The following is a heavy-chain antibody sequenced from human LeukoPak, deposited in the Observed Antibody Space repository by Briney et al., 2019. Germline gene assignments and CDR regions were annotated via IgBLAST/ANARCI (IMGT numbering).Heavy chain of an antibody. CDR2: IYYSGST. CDR1: GGSISSTNYY. J-gene: IGHJ4*02. Sequence: SETLSLTCTVSGGSISSTNYYWGWIRQPPGKGLEWIGSIYYSGSTYYNPSLKSRVTISVDTSKNQFSLKLSSVTAADTAVYYCARLKLGSGSYYNGGIDYFDYWGQGTLVTVSS. CDR3: ARLKLGSGSYYNGGIDYFDY. V-gene: IGHV4-39*01. D-gene: IGHD3-10*01.